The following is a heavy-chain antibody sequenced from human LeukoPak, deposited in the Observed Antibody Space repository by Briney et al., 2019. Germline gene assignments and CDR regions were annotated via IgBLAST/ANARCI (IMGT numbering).Heavy chain of an antibody. Sequence: GWSLTLSCAASGFTFVDYVMSWVRQAPGKGLDGVSGINWNGGSTDYADCMKGRFTISRDNTKNSLYLQMNSLRAEDTALYYCARRPKYSSSSGPSNFDYWGQGTLVTVSS. CDR3: ARRPKYSSSSGPSNFDY. V-gene: IGHV3-20*04. D-gene: IGHD6-6*01. CDR1: GFTFVDYV. J-gene: IGHJ4*02. CDR2: INWNGGST.